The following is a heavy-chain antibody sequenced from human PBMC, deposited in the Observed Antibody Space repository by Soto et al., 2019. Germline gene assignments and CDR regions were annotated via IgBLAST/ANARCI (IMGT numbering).Heavy chain of an antibody. D-gene: IGHD6-13*01. Sequence: SETLSLTCTVAGGSIRSGGYYWSWIRQHPGKGLEWIGYIYYSGSTYYNPSLKSRVTISGDTSKNQFSLKLRSVTAADTAVYYCARGKTVAAAGPFDYWGQGTLVTVS. CDR3: ARGKTVAAAGPFDY. J-gene: IGHJ4*02. V-gene: IGHV4-31*03. CDR1: GGSIRSGGYY. CDR2: IYYSGST.